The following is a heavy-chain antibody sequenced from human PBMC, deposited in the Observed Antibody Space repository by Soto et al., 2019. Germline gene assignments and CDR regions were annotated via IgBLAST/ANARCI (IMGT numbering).Heavy chain of an antibody. J-gene: IGHJ6*04. Sequence: GASVKVSCKASGYTFTSYGISWVRQAPGQGLEWMGWISAYNGNTNYAQKLQGRVTMTTDTSTSTAYMELRSLRSDDTAVYYCAREEVIFFIIPRCFPPPFFIYGMDVGAKGTRLTAPS. D-gene: IGHD3-10*01. CDR3: AREEVIFFIIPRCFPPPFFIYGMDV. CDR1: GYTFTSYG. CDR2: ISAYNGNT. V-gene: IGHV1-18*01.